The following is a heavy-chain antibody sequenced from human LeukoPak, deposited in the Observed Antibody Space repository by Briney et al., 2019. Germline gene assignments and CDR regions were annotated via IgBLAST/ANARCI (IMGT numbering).Heavy chain of an antibody. Sequence: GGSLRLSCAASGFTFSSYSMNWVRQAPGKGLEWVSYISSSSSTIYYADSMKGRFTISRDNSKNTLYLQMNSLRAEDTAVYYCARDGGYHSSGPFDYWGQGTLVTVSS. D-gene: IGHD3-22*01. V-gene: IGHV3-48*01. CDR2: ISSSSSTI. CDR3: ARDGGYHSSGPFDY. J-gene: IGHJ4*02. CDR1: GFTFSSYS.